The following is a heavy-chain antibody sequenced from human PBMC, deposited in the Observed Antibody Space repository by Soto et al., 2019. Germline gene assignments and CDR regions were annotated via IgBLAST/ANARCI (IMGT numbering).Heavy chain of an antibody. Sequence: SDTLSLTCTVSGGSISSYYWSWIRQPPGKGLEWIGYIYYSGSTNYNPSLKSRVTISVDTSKNQFSLELSSVTAADTAVYYCASGSSASAYIDYWGRGTLVTVYS. V-gene: IGHV4-59*01. CDR1: GGSISSYY. D-gene: IGHD6-13*01. J-gene: IGHJ4*02. CDR2: IYYSGST. CDR3: ASGSSASAYIDY.